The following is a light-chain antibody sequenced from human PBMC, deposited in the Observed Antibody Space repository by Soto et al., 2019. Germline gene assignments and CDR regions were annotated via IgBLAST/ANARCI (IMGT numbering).Light chain of an antibody. V-gene: IGLV2-14*01. CDR1: SSDIGRYNF. Sequence: QSVLTQPASMSGSPEQSITISCTGTSSDIGRYNFGSWYQHHPGKAPKLIIYEATKRPSGVSYRFSGSKSGNTASLTISGLQAEDEADYYCTSYTITSPYVFGTGTQVTVL. J-gene: IGLJ1*01. CDR3: TSYTITSPYV. CDR2: EAT.